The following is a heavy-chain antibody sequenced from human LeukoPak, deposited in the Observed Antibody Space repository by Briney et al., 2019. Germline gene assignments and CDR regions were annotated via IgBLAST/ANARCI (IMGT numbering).Heavy chain of an antibody. Sequence: PSETLSLTCSVSGGSISSYYWSWIRRPPGKGLEWLGYIYYFGSTYYNPSLKSRATILVDTSKNQFSLRLSSVTAVDTAVYYCARHYHDSSGYYSHYFDNWGQGTLVSVSS. CDR3: ARHYHDSSGYYSHYFDN. V-gene: IGHV4-59*01. J-gene: IGHJ4*02. CDR1: GGSISSYY. D-gene: IGHD3-22*01. CDR2: IYYFGST.